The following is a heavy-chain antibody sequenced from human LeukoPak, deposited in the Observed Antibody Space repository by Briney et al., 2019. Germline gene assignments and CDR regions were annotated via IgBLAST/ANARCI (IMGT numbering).Heavy chain of an antibody. CDR1: GFTFSSYW. V-gene: IGHV3-30*02. D-gene: IGHD6-13*01. CDR3: AKDGLFPGMAPRHLDY. J-gene: IGHJ4*02. CDR2: IRYDRSNK. Sequence: SGGSLRLSCVASGFTFSSYWMTWVRQVPGKGLEWVAFIRYDRSNKYYADSVKGRFTISRDNSKNTLYLQMNSLRAEDTAVYYCAKDGLFPGMAPRHLDYWGQGTLVTVSS.